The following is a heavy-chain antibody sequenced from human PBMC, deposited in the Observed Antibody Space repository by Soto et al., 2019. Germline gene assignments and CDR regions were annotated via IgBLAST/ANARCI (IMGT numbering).Heavy chain of an antibody. D-gene: IGHD5-12*01. J-gene: IGHJ6*02. CDR2: IKEDGSEK. Sequence: LRLSCAASGFTFSSSWMTWVRQAPGKGLAWVANIKEDGSEKYYVDSAKGRFTISRDNTNESLYLQMNSLRAEDTAVYYCARDPAQVGYRGLDVWGQGTTVTVSS. CDR1: GFTFSSSW. V-gene: IGHV3-7*01. CDR3: ARDPAQVGYRGLDV.